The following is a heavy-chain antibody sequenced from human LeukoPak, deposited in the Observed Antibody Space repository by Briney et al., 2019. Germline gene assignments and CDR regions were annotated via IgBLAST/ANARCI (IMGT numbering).Heavy chain of an antibody. CDR1: GDSISNGDYY. CDR2: IYYSGST. Sequence: SETLSLTCSVSGDSISNGDYYWGWIRQPPGKGLEWIGSIYYSGSTNYNPSLKSRVTISVDTSKNQFSLKLSSGTAADTAVYYCARSGEYFDLWGRGTLVTVSS. V-gene: IGHV4-61*08. J-gene: IGHJ2*01. CDR3: ARSGEYFDL. D-gene: IGHD1-26*01.